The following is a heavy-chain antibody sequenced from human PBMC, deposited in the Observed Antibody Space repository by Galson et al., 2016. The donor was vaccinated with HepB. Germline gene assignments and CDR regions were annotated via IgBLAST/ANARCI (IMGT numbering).Heavy chain of an antibody. CDR1: GYNFAIYW. V-gene: IGHV5-51*01. CDR3: ARHELHSNSWYMDS. D-gene: IGHD6-13*01. CDR2: IYPGDSAT. J-gene: IGHJ4*02. Sequence: QSGAEVKKPGESLKISCKGSGYNFAIYWIGWVRQMPGKALEWMGIIYPGDSATRYSPSFQGQVTISVDKSISTAYLQWSSLKASDSAMYYCARHELHSNSWYMDSWGQGTLVTVSS.